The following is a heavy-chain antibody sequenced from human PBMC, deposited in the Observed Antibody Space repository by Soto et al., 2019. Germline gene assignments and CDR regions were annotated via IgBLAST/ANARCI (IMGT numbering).Heavy chain of an antibody. CDR1: GFTVSSNY. CDR2: IYSGGST. CDR3: ARGWFGEFEVVYGMDV. D-gene: IGHD3-10*01. J-gene: IGHJ6*02. V-gene: IGHV3-53*01. Sequence: GGPLRPPCAASGFTVSSNYMSWLRQSPGKGLEWVSVIYSGGSTYYAGSVKGRFTISRDNSKSTLYIQMNSLRAEDTAVYYCARGWFGEFEVVYGMDVWGQGTTVTVSS.